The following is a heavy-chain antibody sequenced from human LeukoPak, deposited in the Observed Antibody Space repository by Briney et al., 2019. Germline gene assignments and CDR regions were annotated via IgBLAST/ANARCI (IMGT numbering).Heavy chain of an antibody. CDR3: ARDGIAAARQGYRYYYGMDV. D-gene: IGHD6-13*01. CDR1: GGSISSYY. CDR2: IYSSGST. V-gene: IGHV4-4*07. J-gene: IGHJ6*02. Sequence: SETLSLTCTVSGGSISSYYWSWIRQPAGKGLEWIGRIYSSGSTNYNSSLKSRVTMSVDTSKNQFSLKVSSVTAADTAIYYCARDGIAAARQGYRYYYGMDVWGQGTTVTVSS.